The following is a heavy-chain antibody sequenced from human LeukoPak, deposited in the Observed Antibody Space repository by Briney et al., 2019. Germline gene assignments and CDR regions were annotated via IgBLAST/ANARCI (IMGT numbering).Heavy chain of an antibody. CDR2: INPNSGGT. V-gene: IGHV1-2*02. CDR1: GYIFTDYY. Sequence: ASVKVSCKASGYIFTDYYMHWVRQAPGQGLEWMGWINPNSGGTNYVQKFQGRVTMTRDTSISTAYMELSRLRSDDTAVYSCARAARDYYTSGSPFDYWGQGTLVTVSS. CDR3: ARAARDYYTSGSPFDY. J-gene: IGHJ4*02. D-gene: IGHD3-10*01.